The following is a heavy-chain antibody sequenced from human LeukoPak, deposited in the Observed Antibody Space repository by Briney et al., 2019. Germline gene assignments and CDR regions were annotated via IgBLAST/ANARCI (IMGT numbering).Heavy chain of an antibody. Sequence: PGGSLRLSCAASGFTFSSYWMHCGRQAPGKGLVWVSRINSDGSSTSYADSVKGRFTISRDNAKNTLYLQMNSLRAEDTAVYYCASYSSGWYRDRNYFDYWGQGTLVTVSS. D-gene: IGHD6-19*01. V-gene: IGHV3-74*01. J-gene: IGHJ4*02. CDR3: ASYSSGWYRDRNYFDY. CDR2: INSDGSST. CDR1: GFTFSSYW.